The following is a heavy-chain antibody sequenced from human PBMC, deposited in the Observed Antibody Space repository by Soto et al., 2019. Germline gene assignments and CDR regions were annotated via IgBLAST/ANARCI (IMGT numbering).Heavy chain of an antibody. Sequence: LRLSCAASGFTFSSYAMHWVRQAPGKGLEWVAVISYDGSNKYYADSVKGRFTISRDNSKNTLYLQMNSLRAEDTAVYYCARDPQEYITMIAWGPDAFDIWGQGTLLTVSS. J-gene: IGHJ3*02. CDR1: GFTFSSYA. D-gene: IGHD3-22*01. CDR2: ISYDGSNK. V-gene: IGHV3-30-3*01. CDR3: ARDPQEYITMIAWGPDAFDI.